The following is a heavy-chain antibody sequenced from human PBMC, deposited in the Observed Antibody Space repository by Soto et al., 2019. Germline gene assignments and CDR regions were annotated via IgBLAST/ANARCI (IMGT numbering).Heavy chain of an antibody. J-gene: IGHJ5*02. V-gene: IGHV3-30-3*01. CDR3: ARHQVSGVWEIDL. CDR1: GFTFTTCA. Sequence: QVQLVESGGGVVQPGRSLRLSCAASGFTFTTCAMHWVRQTPGKGLEWVAVISYDGGNKYYGDSVKGRFTISRDNSKSTLYLQMNSLRAGDTAVYYCARHQVSGVWEIDLWGQGTLVTVSS. CDR2: ISYDGGNK. D-gene: IGHD1-26*01.